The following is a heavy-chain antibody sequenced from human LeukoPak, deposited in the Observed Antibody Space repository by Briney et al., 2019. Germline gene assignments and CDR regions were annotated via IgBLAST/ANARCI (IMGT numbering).Heavy chain of an antibody. D-gene: IGHD3-10*01. CDR2: IYYSGST. CDR3: ARDNPPVGFWFGELPHLDAFDI. V-gene: IGHV4-59*01. CDR1: GGSISNYY. Sequence: SETLSLTCTVSGGSISNYYWSWIRQPPGKGLEWIGYIYYSGSTKYNPSLKSRVTISVDTSKNQFSLRLSSVTAADTAVYYCARDNPPVGFWFGELPHLDAFDIWGQGTMVTVSS. J-gene: IGHJ3*02.